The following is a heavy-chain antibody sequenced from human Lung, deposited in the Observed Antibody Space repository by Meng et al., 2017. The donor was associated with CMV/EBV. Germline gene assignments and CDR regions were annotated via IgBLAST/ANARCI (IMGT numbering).Heavy chain of an antibody. CDR2: LYPDGST. CDR3: ARTPVRFCNTHMCYAFDY. V-gene: IGHV4-4*07. D-gene: IGHD2-2*01. Sequence: QERPEGSGPRLLKPSETLSVTCIVSSDSITNYFWSWVRQPAGKGLEWIGRLYPDGSTDYNPSLSSRLTLSLDTSKIRFSLKLRSVTAADTAIYYCARTPVRFCNTHMCYAFDYWGQGALVTVSS. J-gene: IGHJ4*02. CDR1: SDSITNYF.